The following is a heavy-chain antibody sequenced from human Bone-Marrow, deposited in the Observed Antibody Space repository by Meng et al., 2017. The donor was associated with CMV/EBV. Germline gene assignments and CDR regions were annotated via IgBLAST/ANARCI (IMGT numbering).Heavy chain of an antibody. Sequence: GESLKISCAASGFTFSSYWMSWVRQAPGKGLEWVANIKQDGSEKYYVDSVKGRFTMSRDNAKHSLYLQMNSLRAEDTAVYYCARAPNYGFWSGYYGSYYFDYWGQGTLVTVSS. D-gene: IGHD3-3*01. J-gene: IGHJ4*02. CDR2: IKQDGSEK. V-gene: IGHV3-7*01. CDR1: GFTFSSYW. CDR3: ARAPNYGFWSGYYGSYYFDY.